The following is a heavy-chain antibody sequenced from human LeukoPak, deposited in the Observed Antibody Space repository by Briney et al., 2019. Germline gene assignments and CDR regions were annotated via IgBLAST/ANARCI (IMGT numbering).Heavy chain of an antibody. V-gene: IGHV4-38-2*02. CDR1: GYSISSGYY. D-gene: IGHD2-2*01. CDR3: ASTSAIRAYCSSTSCRPFDY. CDR2: IYYSGST. J-gene: IGHJ4*02. Sequence: SETLSLTCTVSGYSISSGYYWGWIRQPPGKGLEWIGSIYYSGSTYYNPSLKSRVTISVDTSKNQFSLKLSSVTAADTAVYYCASTSAIRAYCSSTSCRPFDYWGQGTLVTVSS.